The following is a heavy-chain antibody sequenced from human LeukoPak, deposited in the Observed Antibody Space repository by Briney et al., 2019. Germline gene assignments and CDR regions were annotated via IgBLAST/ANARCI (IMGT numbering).Heavy chain of an antibody. CDR2: INHSGST. J-gene: IGHJ4*02. CDR1: GFTFSDYF. Sequence: PGGSLRLSCAASGFTFSDYFMTWIRQPPGKGLEWIGEINHSGSTNYNPSLKSRVTISVDTSKNQFSLKLSSVTAADTAVYYCARTSNWGQGTLVTVSS. V-gene: IGHV4-34*01. CDR3: ARTSN.